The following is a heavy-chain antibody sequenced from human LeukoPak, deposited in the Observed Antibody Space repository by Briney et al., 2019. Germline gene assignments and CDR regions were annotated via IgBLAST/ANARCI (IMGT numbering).Heavy chain of an antibody. CDR3: AKDQGWWLRNYNFDY. CDR2: ISGSGGST. Sequence: PGGSLRLSCAASGFTFSSYAMSWVRQAPGKGLEWVSAISGSGGSTYYADSVKGRFTISRDNSKNTLYLQMNSLRAEDTAVYYCAKDQGWWLRNYNFDYWGQGTLVTVSS. D-gene: IGHD5-12*01. CDR1: GFTFSSYA. V-gene: IGHV3-23*01. J-gene: IGHJ4*02.